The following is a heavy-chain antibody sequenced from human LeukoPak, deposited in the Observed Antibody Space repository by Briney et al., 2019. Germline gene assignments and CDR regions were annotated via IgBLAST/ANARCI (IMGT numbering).Heavy chain of an antibody. CDR3: ARKGGSLYDYYYYMDV. J-gene: IGHJ6*03. CDR1: GGSFSGYY. D-gene: IGHD6-13*01. CDR2: INHSGST. V-gene: IGHV4-34*01. Sequence: SETLSLTCAVYGGSFSGYYWSWIRQPPGKGLEWIGEINHSGSTNYNPSLKSRVTISVDTSKNQFSLKLSSVTAADTAVYYCARKGGSLYDYYYYMDVWGKGTTVTVSS.